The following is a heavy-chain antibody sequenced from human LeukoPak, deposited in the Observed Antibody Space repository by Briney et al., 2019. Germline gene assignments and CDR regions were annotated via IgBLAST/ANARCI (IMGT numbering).Heavy chain of an antibody. CDR2: VSANTI. D-gene: IGHD2-2*01. CDR1: GFIFSSYS. CDR3: ARSYCSSSSCQWYFDL. J-gene: IGHJ2*01. V-gene: IGHV3-48*04. Sequence: GGSLRLSCAASGFIFSSYSMNWVRQAPGKGLEWVSYVSANTIYYADSVKGRFTISRDNAKNSLFLQMNSLTAEDKAVYYCARSYCSSSSCQWYFDLWGRGTLVTVSS.